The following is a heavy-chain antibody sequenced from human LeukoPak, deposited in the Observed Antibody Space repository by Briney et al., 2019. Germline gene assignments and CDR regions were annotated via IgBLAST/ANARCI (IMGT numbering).Heavy chain of an antibody. CDR3: ARDWGYYDSSGYLDY. CDR2: ISAYNGNT. D-gene: IGHD3-22*01. Sequence: ASVKVSCKASGGTFSSYAISWVRQAPGQGLEWMGWISAYNGNTNYAQKLQGRVTMTTDTSTSTAYMELRSLRSDDTAVYYCARDWGYYDSSGYLDYWGQGTLATVSS. J-gene: IGHJ4*02. V-gene: IGHV1-18*01. CDR1: GGTFSSYA.